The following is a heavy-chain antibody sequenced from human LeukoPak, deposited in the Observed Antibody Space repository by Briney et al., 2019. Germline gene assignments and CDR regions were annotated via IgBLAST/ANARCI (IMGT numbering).Heavy chain of an antibody. Sequence: GGSLRLSCAASGFTFSSYAMSWVRQAPGKGLEWVSAISGSGGSTYYADSVKGRFTISRDNSKNTLYLQMNSLRAEDTAVYYCAKTLAAAGYSAHYFDYWGQGTLVTVSS. CDR3: AKTLAAAGYSAHYFDY. CDR2: ISGSGGST. D-gene: IGHD6-13*01. V-gene: IGHV3-23*01. J-gene: IGHJ4*02. CDR1: GFTFSSYA.